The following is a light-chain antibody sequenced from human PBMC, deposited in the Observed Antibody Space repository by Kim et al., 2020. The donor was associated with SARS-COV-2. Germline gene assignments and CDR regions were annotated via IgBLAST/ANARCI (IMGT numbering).Light chain of an antibody. J-gene: IGLJ2*01. CDR2: KDS. V-gene: IGLV3-25*03. CDR3: QSADSSHVV. CDR1: SLPKQF. Sequence: SVSPGQQARITCSGDSLPKQFAYWYQQKPGQAPVLVIYKDSERPSGIPERFSGSSSGTTVTLTISGVQAEDEADYYCQSADSSHVVFGGGTQLTVL.